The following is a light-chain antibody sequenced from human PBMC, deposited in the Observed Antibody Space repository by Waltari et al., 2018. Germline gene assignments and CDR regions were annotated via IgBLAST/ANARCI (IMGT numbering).Light chain of an antibody. V-gene: IGKV3-11*01. J-gene: IGKJ5*01. Sequence: EIVLTQSPATLSLSPGERATLPCRASQSVSTFLARYQQKPGQAPRLLIYDASNRATGIPARFSGRVYGTDFTLTISSLEPEDSAVYYCQQRSNWPPITFGQGTRLEIK. CDR3: QQRSNWPPIT. CDR1: QSVSTF. CDR2: DAS.